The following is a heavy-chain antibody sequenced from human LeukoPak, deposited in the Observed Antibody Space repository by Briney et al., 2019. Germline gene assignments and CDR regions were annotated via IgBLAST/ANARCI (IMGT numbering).Heavy chain of an antibody. Sequence: GGSLRLSCAASGFTFSSYWMFWVRQPPGKGLEWVSYISSSSSTIYYADSVKGRFTISRDNAKNSLYLQMNSLRDEDTAVYYCARDLPQWLDSTGIDYWGQGTLVTVSS. D-gene: IGHD6-19*01. CDR3: ARDLPQWLDSTGIDY. CDR1: GFTFSSYW. CDR2: ISSSSSTI. V-gene: IGHV3-48*02. J-gene: IGHJ4*02.